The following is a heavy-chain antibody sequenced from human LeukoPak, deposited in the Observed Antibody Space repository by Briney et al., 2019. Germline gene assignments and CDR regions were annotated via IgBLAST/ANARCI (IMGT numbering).Heavy chain of an antibody. CDR1: GDTFTSYD. J-gene: IGHJ5*02. V-gene: IGHV1-8*01. CDR2: MNPNSGNT. D-gene: IGHD3-3*01. CDR3: ARGRIFGVVNRRQGKNNTNCFDP. Sequence: ASAKVSCKASGDTFTSYDINWVRQATGQGLEWMGWMNPNSGNTGYAQKFQGRVTMTRNTSISTAYMELSSLRSEDTAVYYCARGRIFGVVNRRQGKNNTNCFDPWGQGTLVTVSS.